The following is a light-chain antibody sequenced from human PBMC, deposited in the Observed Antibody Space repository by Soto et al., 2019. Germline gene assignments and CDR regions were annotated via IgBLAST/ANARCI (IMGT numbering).Light chain of an antibody. V-gene: IGKV3-20*01. CDR1: QSVSSY. Sequence: EIALTQSPATLSLSPGERSTLPCRASQSVSSYLAWYQQKPGQAPRLLIYGASSRATGIPDRFSGTGSGTDFTLTISRLEPEDFAVYYCQQYGSSRRTFGQGTKVDIK. J-gene: IGKJ1*01. CDR3: QQYGSSRRT. CDR2: GAS.